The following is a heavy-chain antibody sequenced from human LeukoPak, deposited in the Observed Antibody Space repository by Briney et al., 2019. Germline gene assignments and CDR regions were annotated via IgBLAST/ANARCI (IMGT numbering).Heavy chain of an antibody. J-gene: IGHJ6*02. V-gene: IGHV1-69*04. Sequence: GASAKVSCKASGGTFSSYAISWVRQAPGQGLEWMGRIIPILGIANYAQKFQGRVTITADKSTSTAYMELSSLRSEDTAVYYCAGVGATVTTADYGMDVWGQGTTVTVSS. CDR3: AGVGATVTTADYGMDV. CDR2: IIPILGIA. CDR1: GGTFSSYA. D-gene: IGHD4-17*01.